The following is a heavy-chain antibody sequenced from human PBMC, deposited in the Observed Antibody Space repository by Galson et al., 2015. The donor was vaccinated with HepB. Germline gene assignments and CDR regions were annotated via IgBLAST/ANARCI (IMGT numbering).Heavy chain of an antibody. D-gene: IGHD1-7*01. J-gene: IGHJ6*02. CDR2: ISGSGGST. CDR3: AKVSGPSELGLPETYYYYGMDV. CDR1: GFTFSSYA. V-gene: IGHV3-23*01. Sequence: SLRLSCAASGFTFSSYAMSWVRQAPGKGLEWVSAISGSGGSTYYADSVKGRFTISRDNSKNTLYLQMNSLRAEDTAVYYCAKVSGPSELGLPETYYYYGMDVWGQGTTVTVSS.